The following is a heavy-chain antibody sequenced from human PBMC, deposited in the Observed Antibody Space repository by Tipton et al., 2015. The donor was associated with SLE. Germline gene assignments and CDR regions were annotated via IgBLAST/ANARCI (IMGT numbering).Heavy chain of an antibody. CDR3: AKSTTGLDD. CDR2: ISTGGNII. J-gene: IGHJ4*02. D-gene: IGHD1-1*01. Sequence: AASGFPFQSYAMNWVRQAPGKGLEWISFISTGGNIIYYADSVKGRFTISRDNAKNSLFLQMSGLRNEDTAVYYCAKSTTGLDDWGQGTLVTVSS. CDR1: GFPFQSYA. V-gene: IGHV3-48*03.